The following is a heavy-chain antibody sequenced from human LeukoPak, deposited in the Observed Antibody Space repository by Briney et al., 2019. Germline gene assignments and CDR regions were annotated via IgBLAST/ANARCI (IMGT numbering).Heavy chain of an antibody. D-gene: IGHD6-13*01. J-gene: IGHJ6*04. CDR2: IIPIFGTA. CDR3: ARDTSLIAAAGPDYYYYGMDV. V-gene: IGHV1-69*13. CDR1: GGTFSSYA. Sequence: WASVRVSCTASGGTFSSYAISWVRQAPGQGLEWMGGIIPIFGTANYAQKFQGRVTITADESTSTAYMELSSLRSEDTAVYYCARDTSLIAAAGPDYYYYGMDVWGKGTTVTVSS.